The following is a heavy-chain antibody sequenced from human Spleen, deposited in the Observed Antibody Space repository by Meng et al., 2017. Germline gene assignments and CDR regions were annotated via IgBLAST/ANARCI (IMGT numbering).Heavy chain of an antibody. CDR1: GFTFSTYE. D-gene: IGHD1-1*01. Sequence: GESLKISCAASGFTFSTYEMNWVRQAPGKGLEWVSYISSSGSTIYYADSVKGRFTISRDKSKNTLYLQMNSLRAEDTAVYYCAKDRSETTGWIDYWGQGTLVTVSS. V-gene: IGHV3-48*03. CDR2: ISSSGSTI. CDR3: AKDRSETTGWIDY. J-gene: IGHJ4*02.